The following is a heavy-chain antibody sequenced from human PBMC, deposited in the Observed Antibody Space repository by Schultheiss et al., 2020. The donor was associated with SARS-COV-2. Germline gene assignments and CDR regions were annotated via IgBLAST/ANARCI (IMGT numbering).Heavy chain of an antibody. D-gene: IGHD2-15*01. CDR2: ISYDGRKE. CDR3: AKDFPLAAITPIDY. CDR1: GFTFSSFG. V-gene: IGHV3-30*18. J-gene: IGHJ4*02. Sequence: GGSLRLSCAASGFTFSSFGIHWVRQAPGKGLEWVALISYDGRKEYYADSVKGRFTISRDNSRNSLYLQMTSLRPEDTAFYYCAKDFPLAAITPIDYWGQGTLVTVSS.